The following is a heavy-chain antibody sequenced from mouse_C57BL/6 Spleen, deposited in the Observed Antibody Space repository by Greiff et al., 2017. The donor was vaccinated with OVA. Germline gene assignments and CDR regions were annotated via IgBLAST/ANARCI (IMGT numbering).Heavy chain of an antibody. V-gene: IGHV5-17*01. D-gene: IGHD4-1*01. Sequence: EVLLVESGGGLVKPGGSLKLSCAASGFTFSDYGMHWVRQAPEKGLEWVAYISSGSSAIYYADPVKGRFTFSRDNAENTQFLQMSSLRSEDTAMYYCARSGFDYWGQGTTRTVSS. CDR2: ISSGSSAI. J-gene: IGHJ2*01. CDR3: ARSGFDY. CDR1: GFTFSDYG.